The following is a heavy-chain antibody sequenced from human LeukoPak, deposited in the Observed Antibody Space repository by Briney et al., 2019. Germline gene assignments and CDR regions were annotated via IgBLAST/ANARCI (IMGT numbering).Heavy chain of an antibody. J-gene: IGHJ3*02. CDR2: ISAYNGNT. D-gene: IGHD3-16*02. CDR1: GYTFTSYG. Sequence: EASVKVSCKAYGYTFTSYGISWVRQAPGQGLEWMGWISAYNGNTNYAQKLQGRVTMTTDTSTSTAYMELRSLRSDDTAVYYCARDYVWGSYRLNAFDIWGQGTMVTVSS. CDR3: ARDYVWGSYRLNAFDI. V-gene: IGHV1-18*01.